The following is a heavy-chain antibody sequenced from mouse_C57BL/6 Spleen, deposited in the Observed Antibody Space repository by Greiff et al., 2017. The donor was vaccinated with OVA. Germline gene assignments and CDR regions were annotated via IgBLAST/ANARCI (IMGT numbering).Heavy chain of an antibody. Sequence: EVKLVESGGGLVKPGGSLKLSCAASGFTFSSYAMSWVRQTPEKRLEWVATISDGGSYTYYPDNVKGRFTISRDNAKNNLYLQMSHLKSEDTAMYYCAREEGQLRLQAWFAYWGQGTLVTVSA. D-gene: IGHD3-2*02. CDR3: AREEGQLRLQAWFAY. CDR2: ISDGGSYT. J-gene: IGHJ3*01. CDR1: GFTFSSYA. V-gene: IGHV5-4*01.